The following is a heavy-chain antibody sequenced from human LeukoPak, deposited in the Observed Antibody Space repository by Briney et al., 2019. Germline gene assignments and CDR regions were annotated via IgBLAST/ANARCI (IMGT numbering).Heavy chain of an antibody. J-gene: IGHJ4*02. CDR2: ISASGVTT. CDR1: GFTFSNYA. V-gene: IGHV3-23*01. CDR3: AKDFYSYGYEPYYFDY. Sequence: GGSLRLSCATSGFTFSNYAMAWVRQAPGKGLEWVSIISASGVTTYYADSVKGRFTTSRDSSKNTLYLQMSSLRAEDTAIYYCAKDFYSYGYEPYYFDYWGQGTLVTVSS. D-gene: IGHD5-18*01.